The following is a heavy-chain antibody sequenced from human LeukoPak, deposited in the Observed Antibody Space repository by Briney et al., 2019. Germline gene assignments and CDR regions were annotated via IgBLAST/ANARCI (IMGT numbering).Heavy chain of an antibody. CDR3: ARAMRSGYDY. V-gene: IGHV3-48*02. D-gene: IGHD5-12*01. CDR1: GFTFSNYG. J-gene: IGHJ4*02. CDR2: ISSSSDAI. Sequence: GGPLRLSCAASGFTFSNYGMNWVRQAPRKGLEWVSYISSSSDAIYYADSVKGRFTISRDDAKNSLYLEMNSLRDEDTAVYYCARAMRSGYDYWGQGTLVTVSS.